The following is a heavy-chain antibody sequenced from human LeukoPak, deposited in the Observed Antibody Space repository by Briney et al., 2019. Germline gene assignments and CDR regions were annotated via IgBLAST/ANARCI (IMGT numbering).Heavy chain of an antibody. D-gene: IGHD4-23*01. Sequence: LGESLEISCKGSGYTFSNYWVGWVRQMPGKGLEWMGIIYPADSDTTYSPSFRGQVTISADKSINTAYLQWSSLKASDTAMYYCARRPPTVVTLSRDALHIWGQGTMVTVSS. CDR2: IYPADSDT. J-gene: IGHJ3*02. CDR1: GYTFSNYW. CDR3: ARRPPTVVTLSRDALHI. V-gene: IGHV5-51*01.